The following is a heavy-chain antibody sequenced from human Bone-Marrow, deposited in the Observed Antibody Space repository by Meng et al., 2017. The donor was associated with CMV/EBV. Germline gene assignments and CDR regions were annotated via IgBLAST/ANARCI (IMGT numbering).Heavy chain of an antibody. CDR2: MNPNSGNT. CDR3: ARGQAAAGTVYYGMDV. Sequence: ASVKVSCKASGYTFTSYDINWVRQATGQGLEWMGWMNPNSGNTGYAQKFQGRVTMTRNTPISTAYMELSSLRSEDTAVYYCARGQAAAGTVYYGMDVWGQGTTVTVSS. D-gene: IGHD6-13*01. V-gene: IGHV1-8*01. J-gene: IGHJ6*02. CDR1: GYTFTSYD.